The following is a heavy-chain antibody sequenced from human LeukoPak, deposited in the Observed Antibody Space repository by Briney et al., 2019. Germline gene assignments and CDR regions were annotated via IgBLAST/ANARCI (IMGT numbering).Heavy chain of an antibody. D-gene: IGHD2-15*01. CDR2: IYYSGST. Sequence: SETLSLTCTVSGGSISSSSYSWGWIRQPPGKGLEWIGSIYYSGSTYYNPSLKSRVTISVDTSKNQFSLKLSSVTAADTAVYYCARQGCSGGSCYGFDYWGQGTLVTVSS. CDR1: GGSISSSSYS. J-gene: IGHJ4*02. CDR3: ARQGCSGGSCYGFDY. V-gene: IGHV4-39*01.